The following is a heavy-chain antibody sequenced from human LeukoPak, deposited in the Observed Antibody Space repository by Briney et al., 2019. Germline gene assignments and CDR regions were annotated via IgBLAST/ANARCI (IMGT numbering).Heavy chain of an antibody. V-gene: IGHV1-18*01. J-gene: IGHJ4*02. CDR1: GYTFTSYA. D-gene: IGHD3-22*01. Sequence: ASVKVSCKASGYTFTSYAISWVRQAPGQGLEWMGWISTYNGNTNYAQKLQDRVTMTTDTSTSTAYMELRSLRSDETAVYYCARDAYYYDSSGYYRNFDYWGQGTLVTVSS. CDR3: ARDAYYYDSSGYYRNFDY. CDR2: ISTYNGNT.